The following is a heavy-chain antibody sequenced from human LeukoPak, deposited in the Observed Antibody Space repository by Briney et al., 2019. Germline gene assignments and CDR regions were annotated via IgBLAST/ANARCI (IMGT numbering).Heavy chain of an antibody. D-gene: IGHD6-13*01. V-gene: IGHV3-30*03. CDR1: GFTFSSYG. CDR2: ISYDGSNK. J-gene: IGHJ3*02. CDR3: ARGSGSRGDDAFDI. Sequence: GGSLRLSCAASGFTFSSYGMYWVRQAPGKGLEWVAVISYDGSNKYYADSVKGRFTISRDNSKNTLYLQMNSLRAEDTAVYYCARGSGSRGDDAFDIWGQGTMVTVSS.